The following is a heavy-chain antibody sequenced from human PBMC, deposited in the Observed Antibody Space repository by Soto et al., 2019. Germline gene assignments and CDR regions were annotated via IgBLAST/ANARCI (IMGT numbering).Heavy chain of an antibody. CDR3: ARERPDGSRLDP. CDR1: GVSISSYY. CDR2: ITYSGST. D-gene: IGHD6-13*01. J-gene: IGHJ5*02. V-gene: IGHV4-4*08. Sequence: SETLSLTCTVSGVSISSYYWSWIRQPPGKGLEWIAYITYSGSTNYNPSLKSRVTMSVDTSKNQFSLKLSSVTAADTAVYYCARERPDGSRLDPWGQGTLVRVSS.